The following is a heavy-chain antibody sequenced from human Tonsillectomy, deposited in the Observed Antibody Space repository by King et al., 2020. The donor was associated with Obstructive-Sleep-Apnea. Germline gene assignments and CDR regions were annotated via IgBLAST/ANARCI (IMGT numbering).Heavy chain of an antibody. D-gene: IGHD6-13*01. J-gene: IGHJ5*02. CDR2: IYHSGST. CDR3: ARELFDLSSSRGWFDP. Sequence: VQLQESGPGLVKPSETLSLTCTVSGYSISSGYFWGWIRQPPGKGLEWIGSIYHSGSTYYNPSLKSRVTISVDTSKNQFSLKLSSVTAADTAVYYCARELFDLSSSRGWFDPWGQGTLVTVSS. V-gene: IGHV4-38-2*02. CDR1: GYSISSGYF.